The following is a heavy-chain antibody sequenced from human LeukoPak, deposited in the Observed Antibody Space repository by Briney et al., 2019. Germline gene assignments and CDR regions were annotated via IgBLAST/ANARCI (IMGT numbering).Heavy chain of an antibody. J-gene: IGHJ4*02. Sequence: GASVKVSCKASGYTFTDYYMHWVRQAPGEGLEWMGWINPNSGGTNYAQKFQGRVTMTRDTSISTAYMELSRLRSDDTAVYYCARDLSFYDILTGYTRVAYYFDYWGQGTLVTVSS. CDR1: GYTFTDYY. D-gene: IGHD3-9*01. CDR2: INPNSGGT. CDR3: ARDLSFYDILTGYTRVAYYFDY. V-gene: IGHV1-2*02.